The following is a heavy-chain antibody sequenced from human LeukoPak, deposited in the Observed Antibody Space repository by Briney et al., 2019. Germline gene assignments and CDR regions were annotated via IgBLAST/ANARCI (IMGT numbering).Heavy chain of an antibody. J-gene: IGHJ4*02. D-gene: IGHD5-18*01. V-gene: IGHV4-34*01. CDR3: ARRGYSYGSDY. Sequence: NPSETLSLTCAVYGGSFSGYYWSWIRQPPGKGLEWIGEINHSGSTNYNPSLKSRVTISVDTSKNQFSLKLSSVTAADTAVYYCARRGYSYGSDYWGQGTLVTVSS. CDR1: GGSFSGYY. CDR2: INHSGST.